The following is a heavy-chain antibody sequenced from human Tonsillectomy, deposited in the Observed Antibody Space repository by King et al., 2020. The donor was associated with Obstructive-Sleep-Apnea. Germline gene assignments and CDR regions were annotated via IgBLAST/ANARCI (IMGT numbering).Heavy chain of an antibody. J-gene: IGHJ4*02. CDR1: GFTFSSYG. V-gene: IGHV3-30*02. Sequence: VQLVESGGGVVQPGRSLRLSCAASGFTFSSYGMHWVRQAPGKGLEWVAFIQVHGSNQYYADSVKGRFNISRDNSKNTLYLQMNSLRAEDTAVYYCAKETEFCSGGSCYSDYFDYWGQGTLVTVSS. CDR3: AKETEFCSGGSCYSDYFDY. D-gene: IGHD2-15*01. CDR2: IQVHGSNQ.